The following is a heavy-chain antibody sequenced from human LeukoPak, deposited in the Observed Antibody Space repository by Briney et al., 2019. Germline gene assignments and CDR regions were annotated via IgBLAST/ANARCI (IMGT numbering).Heavy chain of an antibody. V-gene: IGHV3-33*01. D-gene: IGHD2-2*01. CDR3: ARDYCRTTSCLES. CDR1: GFTFNSYG. CDR2: IWPDGSNK. J-gene: IGHJ4*02. Sequence: GRSLRLSCAASGFTFNSYGMFWVRQAPGKGLEWVAFIWPDGSNKLYGDSVKGRFTISRDNSKNTVYLQMNSLRAEDTAVYYCARDYCRTTSCLESWGQGTLVTVS.